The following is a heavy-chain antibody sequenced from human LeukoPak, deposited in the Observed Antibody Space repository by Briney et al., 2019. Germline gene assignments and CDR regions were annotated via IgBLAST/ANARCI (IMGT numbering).Heavy chain of an antibody. D-gene: IGHD3-3*01. CDR2: INHSGST. Sequence: SETLSLTCAVYGGSFSGYYWSWIRQPPGKGLEWIGEINHSGSTNYNPSLKSRVTISVDKSKNQFSLKLSSVTAADTAVYYCARASPPEWLLSPPYYYYYYMDVWGKGTTVTVSS. CDR1: GGSFSGYY. V-gene: IGHV4-34*01. J-gene: IGHJ6*03. CDR3: ARASPPEWLLSPPYYYYYYMDV.